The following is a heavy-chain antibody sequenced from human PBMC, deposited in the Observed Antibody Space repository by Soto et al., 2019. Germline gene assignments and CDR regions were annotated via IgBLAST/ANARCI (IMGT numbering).Heavy chain of an antibody. CDR1: GFTFSSYG. CDR3: ARDGDTAMAHDY. D-gene: IGHD5-18*01. CDR2: IWYDGSNK. V-gene: IGHV3-33*01. Sequence: GGSLRLSCAASGFTFSSYGMHWVRQAPGKGLEWVAVIWYDGSNKYYADSVKGRFTISRDNSKNTLYLQMNSLRAEDTAVYYCARDGDTAMAHDYWGQGTLVTVSS. J-gene: IGHJ4*02.